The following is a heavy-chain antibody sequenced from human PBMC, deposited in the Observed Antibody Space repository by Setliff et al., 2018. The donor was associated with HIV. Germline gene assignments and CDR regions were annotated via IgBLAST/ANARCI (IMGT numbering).Heavy chain of an antibody. V-gene: IGHV1-46*01. J-gene: IGHJ3*02. CDR2: IDPNGGAT. Sequence: ASVKVSCKASGYIFTDYYMHWVRQAPGQELEWLGIIDPNGGATNNAQKLQGRLTVTTDTSTGTLYMELSNLRSDDSAVYYCARAGGGATDQAFDIWGQGTMVTVSS. CDR1: GYIFTDYY. CDR3: ARAGGGATDQAFDI. D-gene: IGHD2-2*01.